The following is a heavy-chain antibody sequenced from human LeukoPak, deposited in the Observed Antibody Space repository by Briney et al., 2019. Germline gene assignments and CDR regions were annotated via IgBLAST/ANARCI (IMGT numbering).Heavy chain of an antibody. Sequence: GESLKISCKSFGYSFTSYWIGWVRQMPGKGLEWMGIIYPGDPDTRYSPSFQGQVTMSADKSINTAYLQWSSLKASDTAMYYCARRQGCSSTSCPPDSWGQGTLVTVSS. J-gene: IGHJ4*02. V-gene: IGHV5-51*01. CDR1: GYSFTSYW. CDR3: ARRQGCSSTSCPPDS. D-gene: IGHD2-2*01. CDR2: IYPGDPDT.